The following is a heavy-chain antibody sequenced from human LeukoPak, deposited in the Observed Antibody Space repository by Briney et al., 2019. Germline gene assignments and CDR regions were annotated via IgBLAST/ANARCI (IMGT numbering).Heavy chain of an antibody. CDR1: GYTFTGYY. J-gene: IGHJ4*02. Sequence: ASVKVSCKASGYTFTGYYMHWVRQAPGQGLEWMGRINPNSGDTNYAQKFQGRVTMTRDASISTAYMELSRLTSDDTAVYYCARQSTGSYYSPIDYWGQGTLVTVSS. D-gene: IGHD1-26*01. CDR3: ARQSTGSYYSPIDY. CDR2: INPNSGDT. V-gene: IGHV1-2*06.